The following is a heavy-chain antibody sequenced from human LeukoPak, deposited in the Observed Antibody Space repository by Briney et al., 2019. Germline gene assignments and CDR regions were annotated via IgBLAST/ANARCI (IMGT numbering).Heavy chain of an antibody. CDR1: GFAFSSFA. CDR3: TKELHVAVAVADYYYSYMDA. V-gene: IGHV3-23*01. Sequence: GGSLRLSCAAPGFAFSSFAMGWVRQSPGKGLEWLSTINGGGNTTFYSDSVRGRFTISRDNSKNTLYLHMDSLRPDDTAIYYCTKELHVAVAVADYYYSYMDAWGRGTAVTVSS. D-gene: IGHD6-19*01. CDR2: INGGGNTT. J-gene: IGHJ6*03.